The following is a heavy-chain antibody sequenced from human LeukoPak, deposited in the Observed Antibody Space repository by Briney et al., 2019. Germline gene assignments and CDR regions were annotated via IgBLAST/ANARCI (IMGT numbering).Heavy chain of an antibody. CDR1: GGSISSGGYY. J-gene: IGHJ4*02. CDR2: MNDSPSA. D-gene: IGHD6-19*01. Sequence: PSQTLSLTCTVSGGSISSGGYYWSWVRQPPGKGLEWIGEMNDSPSASYNPSLKSRVTISRDTSTNQFSLKLTSVTAADTAVYYCATSSGWDWGGYWGQGTLVTVSS. CDR3: ATSSGWDWGGY. V-gene: IGHV4-31*03.